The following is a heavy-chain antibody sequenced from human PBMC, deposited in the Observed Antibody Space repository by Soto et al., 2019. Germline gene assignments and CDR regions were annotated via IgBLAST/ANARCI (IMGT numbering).Heavy chain of an antibody. D-gene: IGHD3-22*01. CDR3: ARDWAYDSSGYGLFDY. Sequence: QVQLQESGPGLVKPSQTLSLTCTVSGGSISSGDYYWSWIRQPPGKGLEWIGYLYYSGSTYYNPSLKSRVTISVDTSKNQFALKLSSVTAADTAVYYCARDWAYDSSGYGLFDYWGQGTLVTVSS. CDR2: LYYSGST. V-gene: IGHV4-30-4*01. J-gene: IGHJ4*02. CDR1: GGSISSGDYY.